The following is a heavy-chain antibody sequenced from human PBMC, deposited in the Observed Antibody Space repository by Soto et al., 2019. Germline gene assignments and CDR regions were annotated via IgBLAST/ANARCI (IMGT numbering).Heavy chain of an antibody. CDR3: AKDGVRGYDYYYFDY. CDR2: ISGSGGST. Sequence: GGSLRLSCAASGFTFSSYAMSWVRQAPGKWLEWVSSISGSGGSTYYADSVKGRFTISRDNSKNTLYLQMNSLRAEDTAVYYFAKDGVRGYDYYYFDYWGQGTLVTVSS. CDR1: GFTFSSYA. J-gene: IGHJ4*02. V-gene: IGHV3-23*01. D-gene: IGHD5-12*01.